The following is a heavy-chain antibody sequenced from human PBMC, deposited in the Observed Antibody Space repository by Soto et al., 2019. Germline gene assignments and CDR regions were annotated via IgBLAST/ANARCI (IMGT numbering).Heavy chain of an antibody. CDR2: IYSGGST. Sequence: EVQLVESGGGLIQPGGSLRLSCAASGFTVSSNYMSWVRQAPGKGLEWVSVIYSGGSTYYADSVKGRFTISRYNSKNTLYLQMNSLRAEDTAVYYCARAGTGTYDAFDIWGQGTMVTVSS. CDR1: GFTVSSNY. CDR3: ARAGTGTYDAFDI. V-gene: IGHV3-53*01. D-gene: IGHD1-1*01. J-gene: IGHJ3*02.